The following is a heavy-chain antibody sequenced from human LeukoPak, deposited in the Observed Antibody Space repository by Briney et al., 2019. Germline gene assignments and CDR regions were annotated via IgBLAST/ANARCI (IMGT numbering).Heavy chain of an antibody. D-gene: IGHD2-21*01. V-gene: IGHV3-30*03. J-gene: IGHJ4*02. Sequence: PGRSLRLSCSASGFTFSSCGMHWVRQAPGMGLEWVAMISYDGNAKYYADSVRGRFTISRDNSKNTLYLQMNSLRLEDAAVYFCARAPVTSCRGAYCYPFDYWGQGTQVTVSS. CDR1: GFTFSSCG. CDR3: ARAPVTSCRGAYCYPFDY. CDR2: ISYDGNAK.